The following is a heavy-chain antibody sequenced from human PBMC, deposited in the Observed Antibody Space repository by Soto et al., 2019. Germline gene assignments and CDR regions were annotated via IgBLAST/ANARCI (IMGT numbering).Heavy chain of an antibody. CDR2: LNGGTGQT. D-gene: IGHD1-1*01. V-gene: IGHV1-3*01. CDR1: GCTFSTYA. CDR3: ARGKGMEENYYYYGMDI. J-gene: IGHJ6*02. Sequence: ASVRVSCKASGCTFSTYAIHWVRQAPGQSLEWMGWLNGGTGQTRYSQRFQDRVTITRDTSASTAYMEVSSLRPEDTAVYYCARGKGMEENYYYYGMDIWGQGTTVTVSS.